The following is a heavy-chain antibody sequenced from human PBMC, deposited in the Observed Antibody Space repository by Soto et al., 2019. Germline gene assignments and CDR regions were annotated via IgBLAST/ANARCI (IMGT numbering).Heavy chain of an antibody. CDR1: GGTFSSYA. CDR2: IIPIFGTA. CDR3: ARDPYYYDNPNRVFRYYFDY. Sequence: QVQLVQSGAEVKKPGSSVKVSCKASGGTFSSYAISWVRQAPGQGLEWMGGIIPIFGTANYAQKFQGRVTITADESTSTAYMELSSLRSEDTAVYYCARDPYYYDNPNRVFRYYFDYWGQGTLVTVSS. J-gene: IGHJ4*02. D-gene: IGHD3-22*01. V-gene: IGHV1-69*01.